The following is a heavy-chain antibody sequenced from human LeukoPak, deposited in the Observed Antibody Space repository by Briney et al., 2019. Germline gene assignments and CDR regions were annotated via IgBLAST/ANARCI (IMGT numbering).Heavy chain of an antibody. V-gene: IGHV4-31*03. CDR3: ARGGVTIFGVVTRGWFDP. J-gene: IGHJ5*02. CDR1: GGSISSGGYY. CDR2: INHSGST. D-gene: IGHD3-3*01. Sequence: PSETLSLTCTVSGGSISSGGYYWSWIRQHPGKGLEWIGEINHSGSTNYNPSLKSRVTISVDTSKNQFSLKLSSVTAADTAVYYCARGGVTIFGVVTRGWFDPWGQGTLVTVSS.